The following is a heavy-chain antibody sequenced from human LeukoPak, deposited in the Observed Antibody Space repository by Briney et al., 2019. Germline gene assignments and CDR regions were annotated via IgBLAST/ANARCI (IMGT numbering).Heavy chain of an antibody. CDR3: ARSIVLNWFDP. CDR1: GGSISSYY. V-gene: IGHV4-4*07. CDR2: IYSSGST. J-gene: IGHJ5*02. D-gene: IGHD1-26*01. Sequence: SETLSLTCTVSGGSISSYYWSWIRQPAGKGLEWIGRIYSSGSTTYNPSLKSRVTMSVDTSKNQFSLKVTSVTAADTAVYYCARSIVLNWFDPWGQGTLVTVSS.